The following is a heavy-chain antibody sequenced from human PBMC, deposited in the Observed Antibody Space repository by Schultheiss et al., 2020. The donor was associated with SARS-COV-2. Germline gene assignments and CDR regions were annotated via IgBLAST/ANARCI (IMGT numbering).Heavy chain of an antibody. CDR3: AKDRGGSGSLTLGRVDLDC. Sequence: GGSLRLSCAASGFTFSSYAMHWVRQAPGKGLEWVAVISYDGSNKYYADSVKGRFTISRDNSKNTLYLQMNSLRAEDTAVYYCAKDRGGSGSLTLGRVDLDCWGQGTLVTVSS. J-gene: IGHJ4*02. CDR1: GFTFSSYA. D-gene: IGHD1-26*01. CDR2: ISYDGSNK. V-gene: IGHV3-30-3*01.